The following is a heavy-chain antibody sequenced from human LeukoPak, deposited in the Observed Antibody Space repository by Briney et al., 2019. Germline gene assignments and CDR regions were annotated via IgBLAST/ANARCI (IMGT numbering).Heavy chain of an antibody. D-gene: IGHD4/OR15-4a*01. CDR1: GFTVSINS. CDR2: IFSST. J-gene: IGHJ4*02. Sequence: PGGSLRLSCTVSGFTVSINSMSWVRQAPGKGLEWVSFIFSSTHYSDSVKGRFTISRDNSKNTLYLQMNSLRAEDTAVYYCARRAGAYSHPYDYWGQGTLVTVSS. CDR3: ARRAGAYSHPYDY. V-gene: IGHV3-53*01.